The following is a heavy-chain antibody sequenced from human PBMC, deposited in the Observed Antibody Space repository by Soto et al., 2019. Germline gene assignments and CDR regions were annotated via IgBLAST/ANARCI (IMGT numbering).Heavy chain of an antibody. J-gene: IGHJ5*02. CDR3: ARVGRLITAAGLLDA. CDR1: NGSIGSYY. D-gene: IGHD6-13*01. V-gene: IGHV4-59*01. Sequence: PSETLSLTCTISNGSIGSYYLTWIRQPPGKGLEWIGHIYYSGSTNYNPSLKSRLTLSLDTSKNQFSLKLTSVTAADTAVYYCARVGRLITAAGLLDAWGQGTLVTVSS. CDR2: IYYSGST.